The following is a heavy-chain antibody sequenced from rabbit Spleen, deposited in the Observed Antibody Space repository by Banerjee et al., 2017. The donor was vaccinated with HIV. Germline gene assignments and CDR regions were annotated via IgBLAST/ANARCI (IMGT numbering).Heavy chain of an antibody. CDR2: IYSAIGFT. CDR1: GFSFSSGSD. Sequence: QEQLEESGGDLVKPEGSLTLTCTASGFSFSSGSDMCRVRQAPGKVLEWIGYIYSAIGFTYYASWAKGRFTISKTSSTTVTLQMTSLPVADTATYFCARVSETSGWGEDLWGPGTLVTVS. J-gene: IGHJ4*01. V-gene: IGHV1S45*01. CDR3: ARVSETSGWGEDL. D-gene: IGHD4-1*01.